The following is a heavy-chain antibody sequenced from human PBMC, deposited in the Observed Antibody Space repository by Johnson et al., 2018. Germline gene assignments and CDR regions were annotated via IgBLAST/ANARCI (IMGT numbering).Heavy chain of an antibody. CDR3: AREWHTGFDI. CDR2: INSDGSIT. V-gene: IGHV3-74*01. CDR1: GFTFTSHW. Sequence: VQLQESGGGLVQPGGSLRLSCAASGFTFTSHWMHWVRQGPGKGLVWVSRINSDGSITSYADYVKGRFTISRDNAKNTVYLQMNSLRAEETAVYYCAREWHTGFDIWGQGTTVTVSS. J-gene: IGHJ3*02. D-gene: IGHD5-24*01.